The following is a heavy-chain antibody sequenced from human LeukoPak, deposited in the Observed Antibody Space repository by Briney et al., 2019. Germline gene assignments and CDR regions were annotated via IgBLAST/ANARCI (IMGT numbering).Heavy chain of an antibody. D-gene: IGHD3-16*01. J-gene: IGHJ6*02. Sequence: GGSLRLSCAASGFTFSNAWMSWVRQAPGKGLEWVGHIKSKTDGGTTDYAAPVKGRFTISRDDSKNTLYLQMNSLKTEDTAVYYCTTAWGYYYYGMDVWGQGTTVTVSS. CDR2: IKSKTDGGTT. CDR1: GFTFSNAW. CDR3: TTAWGYYYYGMDV. V-gene: IGHV3-15*01.